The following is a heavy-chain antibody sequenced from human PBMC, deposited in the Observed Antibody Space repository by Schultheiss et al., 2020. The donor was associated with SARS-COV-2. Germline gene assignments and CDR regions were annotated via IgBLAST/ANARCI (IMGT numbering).Heavy chain of an antibody. D-gene: IGHD3-10*01. V-gene: IGHV4-34*01. CDR3: ARDWRGEYYFDS. CDR1: GGSFSGYY. CDR2: VNHSGSS. J-gene: IGHJ4*02. Sequence: SQTLSLTCAVYGGSFSGYYWSWIRQPPGKGLEWIGEVNHSGSSNYNPSLKSLVTISVDTSKNQFSLKLSSVTAADTAVYYCARDWRGEYYFDSWGQGTLVTVSS.